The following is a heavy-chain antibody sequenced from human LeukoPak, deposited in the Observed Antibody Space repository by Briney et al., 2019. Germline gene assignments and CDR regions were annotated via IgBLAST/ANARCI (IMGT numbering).Heavy chain of an antibody. CDR1: GYTLSGTGWY. V-gene: IGHV1-2*02. J-gene: IGHJ4*02. Sequence: ASVKVSCKASGYTLSGTGWYLYCLRQAPGQGLECMGWIYPNNGATAYAQKFQGRVAMTRDTSISTAYMELRRLRPDDTAVYYCARDGPAQMVEFDYWGQGTLVTVSS. CDR3: ARDGPAQMVEFDY. CDR2: IYPNNGAT. D-gene: IGHD3-10*01.